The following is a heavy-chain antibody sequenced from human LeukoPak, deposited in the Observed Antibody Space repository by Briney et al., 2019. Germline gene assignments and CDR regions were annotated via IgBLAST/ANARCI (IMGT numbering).Heavy chain of an antibody. CDR1: GFTFSDYY. J-gene: IGHJ4*02. CDR2: INNDGTIT. Sequence: GGTLRLSCAASGFTFSDYYMSWIRQAPGKGLVWVSRINNDGTITTYADSVKGRFTISRDNAKNTVYLQMNSLRDEDTAVYYCGRDVPGRLGGVDYWGQGALVTVSS. V-gene: IGHV3-74*01. CDR3: GRDVPGRLGGVDY. D-gene: IGHD6-25*01.